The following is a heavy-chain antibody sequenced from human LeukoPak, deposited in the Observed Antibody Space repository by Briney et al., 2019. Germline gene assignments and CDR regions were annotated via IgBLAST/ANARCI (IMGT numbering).Heavy chain of an antibody. V-gene: IGHV1-24*01. CDR1: GYTLTELS. J-gene: IGHJ4*02. CDR3: ARDMSAAAVDY. Sequence: ASVKVSCKVSGYTLTELSMHWVRQAPGKGLEWMGGFDPEDGETIYAQKFQGRVTITRDTSASTAYMGLSSLRSEDTAVYYCARDMSAAAVDYWGQGTLVTVSS. D-gene: IGHD6-13*01. CDR2: FDPEDGET.